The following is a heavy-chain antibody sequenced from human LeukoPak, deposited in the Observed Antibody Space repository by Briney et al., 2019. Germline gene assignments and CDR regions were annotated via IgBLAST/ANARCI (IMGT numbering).Heavy chain of an antibody. CDR3: ARGGGSGWYTDY. Sequence: ASVKVSCKASGYTFTGYYMHWVRQAPGQGLEWMGWINSNSGGTNYAQRFQGRVTMTRDTSISTAYMELSRLRSDDTAVYYCARGGGSGWYTDYWGQGTLVTVSS. CDR2: INSNSGGT. V-gene: IGHV1-2*02. J-gene: IGHJ4*02. CDR1: GYTFTGYY. D-gene: IGHD6-19*01.